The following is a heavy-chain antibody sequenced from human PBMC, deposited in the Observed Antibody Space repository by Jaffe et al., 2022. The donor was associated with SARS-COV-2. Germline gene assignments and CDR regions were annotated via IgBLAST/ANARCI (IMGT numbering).Heavy chain of an antibody. CDR3: VRDGVDYDFWGSYRPTYNYFDP. D-gene: IGHD3-3*01. J-gene: IGHJ5*02. CDR1: GFTFGSYA. V-gene: IGHV3-64D*09. CDR2: INTDGGST. Sequence: EVQLVESGGGLVQPGGSLRLSCSASGFTFGSYAIHWVRQAPGKGLEHVSAINTDGGSTYYADSVKGRFIISRDNSKNTLYLQMSSLRAEDTAVYYCVRDGVDYDFWGSYRPTYNYFDPWGQGTLVTVSS.